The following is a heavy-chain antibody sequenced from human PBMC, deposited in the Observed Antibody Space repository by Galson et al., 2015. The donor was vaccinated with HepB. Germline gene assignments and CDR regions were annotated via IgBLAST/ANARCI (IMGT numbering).Heavy chain of an antibody. CDR1: GYTFTSYA. CDR3: ARAYYDSPRDAFDI. D-gene: IGHD3-22*01. J-gene: IGHJ3*02. V-gene: IGHV1-3*01. CDR2: INAGNGNT. Sequence: SVKVSCKASGYTFTSYAMYWVRQAPGQRLEWMGWINAGNGNTKYSQKFQDSVTITRDTSASTAYMELRSLRSDDTAVYYCARAYYDSPRDAFDIWGQGTMVTVSS.